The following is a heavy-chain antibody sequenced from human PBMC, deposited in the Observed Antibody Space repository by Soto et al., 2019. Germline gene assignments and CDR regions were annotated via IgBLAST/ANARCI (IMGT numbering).Heavy chain of an antibody. CDR3: AKDPTSITGTTKHAFDI. Sequence: QVQLVESGGGVVQPGRSLRLSCAASGFTFSSYGMHWVRQAPGKGLEWVAVISYDGSNKYYADSVKGRFTISRDNSKNTLYLQINTLKAQDTAVYYCAKDPTSITGTTKHAFDIWGQGTMVTVSS. CDR2: ISYDGSNK. D-gene: IGHD1-7*01. CDR1: GFTFSSYG. V-gene: IGHV3-30*18. J-gene: IGHJ3*02.